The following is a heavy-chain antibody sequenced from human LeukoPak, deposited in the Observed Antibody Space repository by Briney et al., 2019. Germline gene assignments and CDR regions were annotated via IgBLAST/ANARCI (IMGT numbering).Heavy chain of an antibody. J-gene: IGHJ3*02. CDR2: IYYSGGT. V-gene: IGHV4-59*08. CDR1: GDSISSYY. Sequence: SETLSLTCTVSGDSISSYYWSWIRQPPGKGLEWIGYIYYSGGTNYSPSLKSRVTISVDTSKNQFSLKLSSVTAADTAVYYCARSERIIMILGGAFDIWGQGTVVTVSS. D-gene: IGHD3-22*01. CDR3: ARSERIIMILGGAFDI.